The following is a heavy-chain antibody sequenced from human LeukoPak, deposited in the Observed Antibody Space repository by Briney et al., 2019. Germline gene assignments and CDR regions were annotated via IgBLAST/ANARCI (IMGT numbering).Heavy chain of an antibody. V-gene: IGHV3-74*01. Sequence: PGGSLRLSSVAPRFAFSSYWIHWVRQAPGKGLVWVSRINTNGSTTNYADAVKGRFTISRDNAKNTLYLQMNNQRAEDTAVYYCVNDYADAFAIWGQGTMVTVSS. D-gene: IGHD4-17*01. CDR3: VNDYADAFAI. CDR1: RFAFSSYW. J-gene: IGHJ3*02. CDR2: INTNGSTT.